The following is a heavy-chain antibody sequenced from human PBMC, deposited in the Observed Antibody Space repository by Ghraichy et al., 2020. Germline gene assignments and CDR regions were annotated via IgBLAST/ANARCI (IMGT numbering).Heavy chain of an antibody. CDR2: IKQDGSEK. V-gene: IGHV3-7*03. CDR1: GFTFSSYW. Sequence: GESLNISCAASGFTFSSYWMSWVRQAPGKELEWVANIKQDGSEKYYVDSVKGRFTISRDNAKNSLYLQMNSLRAEDTAVYYCARDSPAAGTGTTRRYFDYWGQGTLVTVSS. J-gene: IGHJ4*02. D-gene: IGHD6-13*01. CDR3: ARDSPAAGTGTTRRYFDY.